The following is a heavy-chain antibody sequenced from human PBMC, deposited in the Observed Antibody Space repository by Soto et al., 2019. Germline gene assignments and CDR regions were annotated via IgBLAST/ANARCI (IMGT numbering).Heavy chain of an antibody. CDR3: AKDFELPDGDYYHYGMDV. D-gene: IGHD1-7*01. Sequence: QVQLVESGGGVVQSGGSLRLSCLASGFDFSSHGMYWVRQAPGRGLEWVALISYEGSHKFYVDSLKGRFTISRDNSKHTLYLHMSGLRPEDTALYYCAKDFELPDGDYYHYGMDVWGHRTTVSVSS. CDR2: ISYEGSHK. V-gene: IGHV3-30*18. J-gene: IGHJ6*02. CDR1: GFDFSSHG.